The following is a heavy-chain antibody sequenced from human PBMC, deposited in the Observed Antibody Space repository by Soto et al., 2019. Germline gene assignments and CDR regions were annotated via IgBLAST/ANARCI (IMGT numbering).Heavy chain of an antibody. CDR2: ISSSSSYI. D-gene: IGHD4-4*01. V-gene: IGHV3-21*01. Sequence: GGSLRLSCAASGFTFSSYSMNWVRQAPGKGLEWVSSISSSSSYIYYADSVKGRFTISRDNAKNSLYLQMNSLRAEDTAVYYCARSLRRTTVTKFDWFDPWGQGTLVTVSS. CDR1: GFTFSSYS. CDR3: ARSLRRTTVTKFDWFDP. J-gene: IGHJ5*02.